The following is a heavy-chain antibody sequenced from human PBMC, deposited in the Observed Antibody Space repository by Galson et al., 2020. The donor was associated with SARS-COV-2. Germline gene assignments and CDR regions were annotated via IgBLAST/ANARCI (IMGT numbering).Heavy chain of an antibody. Sequence: SETLSPTCTASGGSIKSDTYYWTWIRQPAGKGLEWIGLLHTSGSTNHNPSLKSQVTISVDTTKNQFSLKLSSVTAADTAVYYCARETGSWDRSGYYEGNYDFDYWGQGSLVTVSS. CDR3: ARETGSWDRSGYYEGNYDFDY. CDR2: LHTSGST. CDR1: GGSIKSDTYY. V-gene: IGHV4-61*02. D-gene: IGHD3-22*01. J-gene: IGHJ4*02.